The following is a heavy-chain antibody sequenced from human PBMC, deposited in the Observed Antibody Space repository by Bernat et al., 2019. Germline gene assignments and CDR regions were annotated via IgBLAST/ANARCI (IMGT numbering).Heavy chain of an antibody. CDR3: ARASPSCSSTSCYYYYYYGMDV. J-gene: IGHJ6*02. D-gene: IGHD2-2*01. CDR1: GGSFSGYY. CDR2: INHSGST. Sequence: QVQLQQWGAGLLKPSETLSLTCAVYGGSFSGYYWSWIRQPPGKGLEWIGEINHSGSTNYNPSLKSRVTISVDTSKNQFSLKLSSVTAADTAVYYCARASPSCSSTSCYYYYYYGMDVWGQGTTVTVSS. V-gene: IGHV4-34*01.